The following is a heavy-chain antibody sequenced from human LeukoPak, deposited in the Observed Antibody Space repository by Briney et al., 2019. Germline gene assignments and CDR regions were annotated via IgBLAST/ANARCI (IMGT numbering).Heavy chain of an antibody. D-gene: IGHD3-22*01. CDR2: IYSSGST. CDR3: AKSGGPDYYDSSAFDI. V-gene: IGHV4-61*02. Sequence: SETLSLTCTVSGGSISSVSYYWNWIRQPAGKGLEWIGRIYSSGSTHYNPSLKSRVTISLDTSKNQFSLKMTSVTAADTAVFYCAKSGGPDYYDSSAFDIWGQGTRVTVSS. CDR1: GGSISSVSYY. J-gene: IGHJ3*02.